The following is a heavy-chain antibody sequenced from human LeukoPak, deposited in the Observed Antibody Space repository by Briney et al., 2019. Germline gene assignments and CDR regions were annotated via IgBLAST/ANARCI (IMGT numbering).Heavy chain of an antibody. CDR1: GFTFSTSW. Sequence: PGGSLRLSCVASGFTFSTSWMNWVRQAPGKGLVWVSRISYDGHNTNYADSVKGRFTISRDNAKNTLYLQMNRLRVEDTAVYYCGILTLSPGWGQGTLVTVSS. V-gene: IGHV3-74*01. CDR3: GILTLSPG. D-gene: IGHD2-8*01. CDR2: ISYDGHNT. J-gene: IGHJ4*02.